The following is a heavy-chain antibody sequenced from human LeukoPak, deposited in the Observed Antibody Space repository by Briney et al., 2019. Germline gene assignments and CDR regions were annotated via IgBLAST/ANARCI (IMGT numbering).Heavy chain of an antibody. CDR2: ISSSSSYI. CDR1: GFTFSSYS. D-gene: IGHD2-2*01. J-gene: IGHJ4*02. CDR3: ARGENVVVPAAIYDY. V-gene: IGHV3-21*01. Sequence: GGSLRLSCAASGFTFSSYSMNWVRQAPGKGLEWVSSISSSSSYIYYADSVKGRFTISRDNAKNSLYLQMNSLRAEDTAVYYCARGENVVVPAAIYDYWGQGTLVTVSS.